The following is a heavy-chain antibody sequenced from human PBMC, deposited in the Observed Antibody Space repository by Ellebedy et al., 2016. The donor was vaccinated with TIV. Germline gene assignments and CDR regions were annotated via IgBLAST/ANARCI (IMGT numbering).Heavy chain of an antibody. J-gene: IGHJ6*02. Sequence: ASVKVSCKASGGTFSSYSISWVRQAPGQGLEWMGGIFPMFGTTNYAPKFQGRVTISADESTSTAYMELSSLSSEDTAVYYCARYCSAGRCSQYHFGKDVWGQGTTVTVSS. CDR2: IFPMFGTT. CDR1: GGTFSSYS. CDR3: ARYCSAGRCSQYHFGKDV. D-gene: IGHD2-15*01. V-gene: IGHV1-69*13.